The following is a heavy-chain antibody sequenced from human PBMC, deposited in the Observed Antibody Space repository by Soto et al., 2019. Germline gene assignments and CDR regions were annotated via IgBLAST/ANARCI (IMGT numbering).Heavy chain of an antibody. CDR3: ARDWTGDTCPCLDV. Sequence: EVQLLESEGGLVQPGGSLRLSCAAAGFTFSNYALTWVRQSPGKGREWDSTFSGSGGSTYYADSVRGRFTISRDNSKNTLFLQMNSLRVEDTAIYYCARDWTGDTCPCLDVWGQGTTVSVSS. D-gene: IGHD3-3*01. J-gene: IGHJ6*02. CDR1: GFTFSNYA. CDR2: FSGSGGST. V-gene: IGHV3-23*01.